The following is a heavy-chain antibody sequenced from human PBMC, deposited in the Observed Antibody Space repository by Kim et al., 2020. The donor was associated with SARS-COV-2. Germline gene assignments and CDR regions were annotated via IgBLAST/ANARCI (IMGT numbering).Heavy chain of an antibody. Sequence: GGSLRLSCTASGFTFGDYAMSWVRQAPGKGLEWVGFIRSKAYGGTTEYAASVKGRFTISRDDSKSIAYLQMNSLKTEDTAVYYCNRPEYYYDSSGYYSRYYYYGMDVWGQGTTVTVSS. CDR3: NRPEYYYDSSGYYSRYYYYGMDV. V-gene: IGHV3-49*04. CDR2: IRSKAYGGTT. D-gene: IGHD3-22*01. CDR1: GFTFGDYA. J-gene: IGHJ6*02.